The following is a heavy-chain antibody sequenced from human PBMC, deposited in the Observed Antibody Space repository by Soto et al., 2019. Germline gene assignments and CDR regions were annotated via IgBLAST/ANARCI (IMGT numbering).Heavy chain of an antibody. V-gene: IGHV1-69*01. D-gene: IGHD3-22*01. CDR2: ITPMFGTP. CDR3: AGDGTLYDSRAYYYLY. CDR1: GGTFSSYT. Sequence: QVQLVQSGAEVKKPGSSVKVSCKASGGTFSSYTITWVRQAPGQGLEWMGGITPMFGTPNYAQKFRGRVTITADESTSTAYMELSSLRSEDTAMYFCAGDGTLYDSRAYYYLYWGQGTLVTVSS. J-gene: IGHJ4*02.